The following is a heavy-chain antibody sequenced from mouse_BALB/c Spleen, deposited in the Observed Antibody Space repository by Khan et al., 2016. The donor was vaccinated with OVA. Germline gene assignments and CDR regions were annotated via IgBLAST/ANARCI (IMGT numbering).Heavy chain of an antibody. CDR1: GFAFSSYD. D-gene: IGHD2-10*01. CDR3: ARPSYYGNPWFTY. V-gene: IGHV5-9*02. J-gene: IGHJ3*01. CDR2: ISGTGIYT. Sequence: DVKLVESGGDLVKPGGSLKLSCAPSGFAFSSYDMSWVRQTPEKRLEWVATISGTGIYTYYPDSVKGRFTISRDNARNTLYLQLSSLRSEDTALYYCARPSYYGNPWFTYWGQGTLVTVSA.